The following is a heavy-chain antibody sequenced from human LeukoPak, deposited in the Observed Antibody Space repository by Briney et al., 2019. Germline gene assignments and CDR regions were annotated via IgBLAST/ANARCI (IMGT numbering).Heavy chain of an antibody. J-gene: IGHJ4*02. CDR3: AKGSQSEVALEY. D-gene: IGHD2-15*01. Sequence: PGGSLTLSCTVSGFSIRKYYMSWVRQAPGKGLEWVSVISGRGDNTYYAGSAKGRFTISRDNSKNTLYLQMNSLRDVDTAIYYCAKGSQSEVALEYWGQGTLVTVSS. V-gene: IGHV3-23*01. CDR2: ISGRGDNT. CDR1: GFSIRKYY.